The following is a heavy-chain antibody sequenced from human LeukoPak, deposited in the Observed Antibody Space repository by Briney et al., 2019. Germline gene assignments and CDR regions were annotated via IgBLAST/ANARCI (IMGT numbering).Heavy chain of an antibody. D-gene: IGHD6-19*01. CDR3: ATGVRGYNSALDY. Sequence: GGSLRLSCAASGFTFSNYYMNWVRQAPGKGLEWVSSISSGSSYIYYADSLKGRFTISRDNAQNSLYLQKNSLRAEDTAVYYCATGVRGYNSALDYWGQGTLVAVSP. J-gene: IGHJ4*02. V-gene: IGHV3-21*01. CDR1: GFTFSNYY. CDR2: ISSGSSYI.